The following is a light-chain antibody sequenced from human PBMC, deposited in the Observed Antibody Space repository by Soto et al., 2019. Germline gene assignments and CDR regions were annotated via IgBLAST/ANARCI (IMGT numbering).Light chain of an antibody. CDR1: QSISSSY. J-gene: IGKJ4*01. V-gene: IGKV3-20*01. Sequence: ECVFTQSPGTLTLAPGERATLSCRASQSISSSYLAWYQQKPGQAPRLLIYGASSRATGIPDRFSGSGSGTDFTLTISRLEPEDFAVYYCQQYGTSPPTFRGGTKVDIK. CDR2: GAS. CDR3: QQYGTSPPT.